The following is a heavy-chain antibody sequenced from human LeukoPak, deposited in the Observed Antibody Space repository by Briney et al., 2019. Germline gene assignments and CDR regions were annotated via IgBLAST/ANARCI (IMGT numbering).Heavy chain of an antibody. V-gene: IGHV1-58*02. D-gene: IGHD6-13*01. CDR2: IVVGSGNT. J-gene: IGHJ4*02. Sequence: SVKVSCKASGFTFTSSAMQWVRQARGQRLEWIGWIVVGSGNTNYAQKFQERVTITRDMSTSTAYMELSSLRSEDTAVYYCAAESSSSSWYYFDYWGQGTLVTVSS. CDR1: GFTFTSSA. CDR3: AAESSSSSWYYFDY.